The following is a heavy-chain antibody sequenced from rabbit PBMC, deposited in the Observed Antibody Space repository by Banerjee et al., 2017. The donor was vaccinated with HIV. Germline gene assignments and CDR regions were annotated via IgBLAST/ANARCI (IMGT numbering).Heavy chain of an antibody. J-gene: IGHJ4*01. D-gene: IGHD6-1*01. V-gene: IGHV1S40*01. CDR3: ARCYDVYGFAMDL. CDR1: GFSFSSSYW. CDR2: IYAGSSGAT. Sequence: QSLEESGGDLVKPGASLTLPCTAPGFSFSSSYWGGGSRQAPGKGLELIACIYAGSSGATYYASWAKGRFTISKTSSTTVTLQMTSLTAADTATYFCARCYDVYGFAMDLWGPGTLVTVS.